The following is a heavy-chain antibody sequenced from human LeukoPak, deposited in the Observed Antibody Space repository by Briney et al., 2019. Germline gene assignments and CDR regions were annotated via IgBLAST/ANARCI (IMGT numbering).Heavy chain of an antibody. D-gene: IGHD6-19*01. CDR2: INPNSGGT. J-gene: IGHJ3*02. V-gene: IGHV1-2*06. CDR1: GYTFTGYY. CDR3: ARDRIAVAGDAFDI. Sequence: ASVKVSRKASGYTFTGYYMHWVRQAPGQGLEWMGRINPNSGGTNYAQKFQGRVTMTRDTSISTAYMELSRLRSDDTAVYYCARDRIAVAGDAFDIWGQGTMVTVSS.